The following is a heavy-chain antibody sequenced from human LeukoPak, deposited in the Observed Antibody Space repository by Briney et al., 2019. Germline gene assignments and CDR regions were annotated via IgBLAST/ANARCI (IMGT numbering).Heavy chain of an antibody. V-gene: IGHV1-46*01. CDR3: AREPRIAVAGPYYYYYGMDV. Sequence: ASVKVSCKASGYTFTSYYMHWVRQAPGQGLEWMGIINPSGGSTSYAQKFQGRVTMTRDTSTSTVYMELSSLRSEDTAVYYCAREPRIAVAGPYYYYYGMDVWGQGTTVTVSS. J-gene: IGHJ6*02. CDR2: INPSGGST. CDR1: GYTFTSYY. D-gene: IGHD6-19*01.